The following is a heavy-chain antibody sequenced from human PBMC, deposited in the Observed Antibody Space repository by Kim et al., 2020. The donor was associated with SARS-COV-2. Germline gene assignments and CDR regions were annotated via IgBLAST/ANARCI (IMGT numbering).Heavy chain of an antibody. CDR1: GFTFSSYE. J-gene: IGHJ4*02. D-gene: IGHD3-16*01. CDR3: ARDLYGAHDY. V-gene: IGHV3-48*03. Sequence: GGSLRLSCAASGFTFSSYEMNWVRQAPGKGLEWVSYISSSGSTIYYADSVKGRFTISRDNAKNSLYLQMNSLRAEDTAGYYCARDLYGAHDYWGQGTLVTVSS. CDR2: ISSSGSTI.